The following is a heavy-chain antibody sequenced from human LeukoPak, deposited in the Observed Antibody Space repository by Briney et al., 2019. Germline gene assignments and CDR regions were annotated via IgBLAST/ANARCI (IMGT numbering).Heavy chain of an antibody. CDR1: GGSISSYY. CDR3: ARVNYYDSSGQFGFDY. D-gene: IGHD3-22*01. J-gene: IGHJ4*02. V-gene: IGHV4-59*01. Sequence: TSETLSLTCTVSGGSISSYYWSWIRQPPGKGLEWIGYIYYSGSTNYNPSLKSRVTISVDTSKNQFSLKLSSVTAADTAVYYCARVNYYDSSGQFGFDYWGQGTLVTVSS. CDR2: IYYSGST.